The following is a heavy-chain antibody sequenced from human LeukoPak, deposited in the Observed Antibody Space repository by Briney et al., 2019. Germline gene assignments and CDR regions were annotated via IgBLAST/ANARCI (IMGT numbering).Heavy chain of an antibody. J-gene: IGHJ3*02. CDR3: ARARYVNSFYAFDI. CDR2: LSKSGNT. V-gene: IGHV4-59*01. Sequence: LETLSLTCTDSGGSISSYYWSWIRLPPGKGLEWIGYLSKSGNTNYSPSLKSRVTIFGDTSKNQFFLKLSSVTAADTAVYYCARARYVNSFYAFDIWGQGTLVTVSS. D-gene: IGHD3-9*01. CDR1: GGSISSYY.